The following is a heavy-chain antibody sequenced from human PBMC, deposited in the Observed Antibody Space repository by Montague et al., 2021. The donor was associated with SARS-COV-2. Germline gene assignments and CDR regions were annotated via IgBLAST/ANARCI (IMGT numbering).Heavy chain of an antibody. V-gene: IGHV4-34*01. CDR2: ISHGGST. CDR1: NGSFSSFY. J-gene: IGHJ4*02. D-gene: IGHD5-24*01. Sequence: SETLSLTCAVFNGSFSSFYWNWIRQPPGKGLEWIGEISHGGSTYYNPSLKSRVTISVDTSKNQFSLKLSSVTAADTAVYYCARVFPRWLQFDPYFDYWGQGTLVTASS. CDR3: ARVFPRWLQFDPYFDY.